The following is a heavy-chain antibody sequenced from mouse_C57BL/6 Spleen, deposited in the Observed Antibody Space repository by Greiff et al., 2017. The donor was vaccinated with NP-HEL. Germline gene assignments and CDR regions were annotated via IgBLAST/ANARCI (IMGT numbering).Heavy chain of an antibody. CDR1: GYTFTSYW. CDR2: IYPGSGST. CDR3: ARRNYGSSLGGYFDV. Sequence: QVQLQQPGAELVKPGASVKMSCKASGYTFTSYWITWVKQRPGQGLEWIGDIYPGSGSTNYNEKFKSKATLTVDTSSSTAYMQLSSLTSEDSAVYYCARRNYGSSLGGYFDVWGTGATVTVSS. V-gene: IGHV1-55*01. D-gene: IGHD1-1*01. J-gene: IGHJ1*03.